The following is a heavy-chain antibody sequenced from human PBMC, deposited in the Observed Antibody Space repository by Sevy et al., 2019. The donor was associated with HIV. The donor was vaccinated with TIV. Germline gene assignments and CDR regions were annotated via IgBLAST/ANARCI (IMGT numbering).Heavy chain of an antibody. Sequence: GGSLRLSYAASGFTFSSYAMSWVRQAPGKGLEWVSAISGSGGSTYYADSVKGRFTISRDNSKNTLYLQINSLRAEDTDVYYCAKEPHPRGYGLYDYWGQGTLVTVSS. J-gene: IGHJ4*02. CDR1: GFTFSSYA. CDR3: AKEPHPRGYGLYDY. CDR2: ISGSGGST. D-gene: IGHD3-16*01. V-gene: IGHV3-23*01.